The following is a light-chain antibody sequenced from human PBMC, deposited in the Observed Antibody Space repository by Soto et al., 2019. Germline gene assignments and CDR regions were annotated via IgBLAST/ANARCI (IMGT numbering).Light chain of an antibody. J-gene: IGLJ1*01. CDR1: SSNIGSNY. CDR2: RNN. V-gene: IGLV1-47*01. Sequence: QSVLTQPPSASGTPGQRVTISCSGSSSNIGSNYVYWYQQLPRTAPKLLIYRNNQRPSGVPDRFSGSKSGTSASLAISGLRSEDEADYYCAAWDDSLSAHYVFGTGTKSPS. CDR3: AAWDDSLSAHYV.